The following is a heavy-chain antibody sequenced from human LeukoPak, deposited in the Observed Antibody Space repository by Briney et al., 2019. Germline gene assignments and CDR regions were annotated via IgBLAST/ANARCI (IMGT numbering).Heavy chain of an antibody. CDR3: AKYIRPHSDG. J-gene: IGHJ4*02. V-gene: IGHV3-23*01. Sequence: GGSLILSCAASRFTFSNYAMNWVRQAPGKGLEWVSTISTGGGSTYYADSVKGRFTISRDNSKNTLYLQMSSLRAEDTAVYYCAKYIRPHSDGWGQGTLVTVSS. D-gene: IGHD2-15*01. CDR2: ISTGGGST. CDR1: RFTFSNYA.